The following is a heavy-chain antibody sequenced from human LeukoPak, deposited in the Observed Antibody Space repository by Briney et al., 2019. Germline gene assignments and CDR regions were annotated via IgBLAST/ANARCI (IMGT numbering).Heavy chain of an antibody. V-gene: IGHV1-69*04. J-gene: IGHJ1*01. D-gene: IGHD4-17*01. Sequence: SVKVSCKASGGTFSSYAISWVRQAPGQGLEWMGRIIPILGIANYAQKFQGRVTITADKSTSTAYMELSSLRSEDTTMYYCAEATVTEVPTRGEYFQHWGQGTLVTVSS. CDR3: AEATVTEVPTRGEYFQH. CDR2: IIPILGIA. CDR1: GGTFSSYA.